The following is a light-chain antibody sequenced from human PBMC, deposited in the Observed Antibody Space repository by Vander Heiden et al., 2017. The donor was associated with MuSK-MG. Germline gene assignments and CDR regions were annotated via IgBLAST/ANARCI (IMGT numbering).Light chain of an antibody. CDR2: AAS. CDR1: QSIRSY. J-gene: IGKJ3*01. V-gene: IGKV1-39*01. Sequence: DIQLTQSPSSLSASVGDRVTITCRASQSIRSYLNWYQQKPGKAPKLLIYAASSLQSGVPSRFSGSGSGTDFTLTISRLQPEDFATYYCQQSDSTPFTFGPGTKVDIK. CDR3: QQSDSTPFT.